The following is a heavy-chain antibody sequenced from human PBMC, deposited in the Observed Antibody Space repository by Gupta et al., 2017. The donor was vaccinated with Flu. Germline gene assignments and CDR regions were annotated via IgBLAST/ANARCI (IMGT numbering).Heavy chain of an antibody. CDR3: AKVPGWNYRYWYFDL. V-gene: IGHV3-23*01. J-gene: IGHJ2*01. D-gene: IGHD3-16*02. CDR1: GFTFSSSV. Sequence: EVQLLESGGGLVQPGGSLRVACAASGFTFSSSVMTWVRLGPGKGLEWGSAMSGRGGNTYLADSVKGRFTISRDNSKNTLYLHMNSLSAEDTAVYYCAKVPGWNYRYWYFDLWGRGTLVTVSS. CDR2: MSGRGGNT.